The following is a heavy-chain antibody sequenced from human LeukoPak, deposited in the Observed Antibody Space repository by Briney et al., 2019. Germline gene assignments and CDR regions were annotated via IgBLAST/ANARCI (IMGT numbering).Heavy chain of an antibody. J-gene: IGHJ4*02. V-gene: IGHV4-34*01. CDR2: INHSGST. Sequence: SETLSLTCAVYGGSFSGYYWSWIRQPPGKGLEWIGEINHSGSTNYNPSLKSRVTISVDTSKNQFSPKLSSVTAADTAVYYCARPPCSGGSCYFDYWGQGTLVTVSS. CDR1: GGSFSGYY. D-gene: IGHD2-15*01. CDR3: ARPPCSGGSCYFDY.